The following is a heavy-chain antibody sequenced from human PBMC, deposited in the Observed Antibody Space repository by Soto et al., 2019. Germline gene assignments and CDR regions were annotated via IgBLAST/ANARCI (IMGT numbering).Heavy chain of an antibody. D-gene: IGHD6-6*01. J-gene: IGHJ4*02. CDR1: GFSLTADDVG. V-gene: IGHV2-5*02. CDR3: AHTRYSISSFDY. CDR2: VYWDDDK. Sequence: SGPTLVNPTQTLTLTCTFSGFSLTADDVGVGWIRQFPGKALDWLAVVYWDDDKRYSPPLKSRLTITKDTSKNQVFLTMSNMDPVDTATYYCAHTRYSISSFDYWGQGTLVTVS.